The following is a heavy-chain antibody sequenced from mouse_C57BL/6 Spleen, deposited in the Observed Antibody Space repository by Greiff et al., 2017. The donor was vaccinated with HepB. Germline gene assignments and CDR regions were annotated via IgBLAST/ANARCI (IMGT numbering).Heavy chain of an antibody. CDR2: IYPGDGDT. V-gene: IGHV1-82*01. CDR3: AIGDGYFDY. Sequence: QVQLQQSGPELVKPGASVKISCKASGYAFSSSWMNWVKQRPGKGLEWIGRIYPGDGDTNYNGKFKGKATLTADKSSSTAYMQLSSLTSEDSAVYFCAIGDGYFDYWGQGTTLTVSS. CDR1: GYAFSSSW. J-gene: IGHJ2*01. D-gene: IGHD2-3*01.